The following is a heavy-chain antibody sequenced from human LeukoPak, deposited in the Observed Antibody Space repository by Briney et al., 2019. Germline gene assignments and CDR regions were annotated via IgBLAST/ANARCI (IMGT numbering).Heavy chain of an antibody. CDR1: GYTFTSYY. Sequence: ASVKVSCKASGYTFTSYYMHWVRQAPGQGLEWMGIINPSGGSTSYAQKFQGRVTMPRDTSTSTVYMELSSLRSEDTAVYYCAREYWYYDSSGYYSFSLGYWGQGTLVTVSS. J-gene: IGHJ4*02. V-gene: IGHV1-46*01. D-gene: IGHD3-22*01. CDR2: INPSGGST. CDR3: AREYWYYDSSGYYSFSLGY.